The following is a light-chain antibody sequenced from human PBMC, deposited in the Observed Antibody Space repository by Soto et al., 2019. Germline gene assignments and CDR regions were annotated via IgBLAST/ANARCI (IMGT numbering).Light chain of an antibody. J-gene: IGKJ2*01. CDR2: GAS. Sequence: EIVMTQSPGTLSLSPGERATISCRASQVIGSRYLAWYHQKSGQAPRLLIYGASSRATGIPDRFSGSGSGTDLTLTISRLEPEDFGVYYCQQFGSSIPHTFGQGTKPEIK. V-gene: IGKV3-20*01. CDR1: QVIGSRY. CDR3: QQFGSSIPHT.